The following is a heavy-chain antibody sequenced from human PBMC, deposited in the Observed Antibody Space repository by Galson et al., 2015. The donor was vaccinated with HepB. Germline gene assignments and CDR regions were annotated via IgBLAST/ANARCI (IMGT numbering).Heavy chain of an antibody. Sequence: SLRLSCAGSGFIFSSQDMNWVRQAPGKGLEVVSIISGSGASTYYADSVKGRFTISRDNSKNTLDLQMNSLRVEDTAVYYCARNAGLDNWGQGTLVTVSS. J-gene: IGHJ4*02. CDR3: ARNAGLDN. D-gene: IGHD1-1*01. V-gene: IGHV3-23*01. CDR1: GFIFSSQD. CDR2: ISGSGAST.